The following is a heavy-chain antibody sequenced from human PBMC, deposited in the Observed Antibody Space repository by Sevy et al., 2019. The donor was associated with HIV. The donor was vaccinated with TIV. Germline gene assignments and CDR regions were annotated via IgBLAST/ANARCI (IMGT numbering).Heavy chain of an antibody. V-gene: IGHV1-24*01. CDR2: FDTEDGET. CDR1: GYTLTELS. Sequence: ASVKVSCKVSGYTLTELSMHWVRQAPGKGLEWMGGFDTEDGETIYAQKFQGRVTMTEDTSKDTAYMELSSLRSEDTAVYYCAIQQQYTGYSSGGCWFDLWGQGTLVTVS. J-gene: IGHJ5*02. D-gene: IGHD6-19*01. CDR3: AIQQQYTGYSSGGCWFDL.